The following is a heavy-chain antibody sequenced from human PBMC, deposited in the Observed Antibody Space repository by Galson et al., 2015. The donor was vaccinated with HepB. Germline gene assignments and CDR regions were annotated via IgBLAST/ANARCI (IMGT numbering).Heavy chain of an antibody. CDR3: TTGQLSFAALNWFDP. V-gene: IGHV3-15*07. Sequence: SLRLSCAASGFTFSNAWMNWVRQAPGKGLEWVGRIKSKTDGGTTDYAAPVKGRFTISRDDSKNTLYLQMNSLKTEDTAVYYCTTGQLSFAALNWFDPWGQGTLVTVSS. CDR2: IKSKTDGGTT. CDR1: GFTFSNAW. J-gene: IGHJ5*02. D-gene: IGHD3-10*01.